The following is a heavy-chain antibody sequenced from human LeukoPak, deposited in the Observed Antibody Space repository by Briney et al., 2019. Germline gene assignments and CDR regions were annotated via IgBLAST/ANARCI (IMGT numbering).Heavy chain of an antibody. CDR3: ATERQSSSYDY. Sequence: ASVKVSCKVSGYTFTDYYMHWVQQAPGKGLEWMGLVDPEDGETIYAEKFQGRVTIPADTSTDTAYMELSSLRSKDTAVYYCATERQSSSYDYWGQGTLVTVSS. D-gene: IGHD6-6*01. V-gene: IGHV1-69-2*01. CDR2: VDPEDGET. CDR1: GYTFTDYY. J-gene: IGHJ4*02.